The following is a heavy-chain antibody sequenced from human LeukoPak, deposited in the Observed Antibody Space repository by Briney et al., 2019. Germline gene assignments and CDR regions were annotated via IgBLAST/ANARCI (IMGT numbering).Heavy chain of an antibody. CDR2: ISYDGSNK. D-gene: IGHD1-26*01. CDR3: AKDPWKLPNPSYFDY. Sequence: GRSLRLSCAASGFTFSSYGMHWVRQAPGKGLEWVAVISYDGSNKYYADSVKGRFTISRDNSKNTLYLQMNSLRAEDTAVYYCAKDPWKLPNPSYFDYWGQGTLVTVSS. CDR1: GFTFSSYG. V-gene: IGHV3-30*18. J-gene: IGHJ4*02.